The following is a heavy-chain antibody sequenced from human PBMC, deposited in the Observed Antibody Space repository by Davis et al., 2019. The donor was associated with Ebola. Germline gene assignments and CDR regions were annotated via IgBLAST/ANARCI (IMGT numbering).Heavy chain of an antibody. CDR3: ARRGYCTGGSCLRYYYYYGMDV. D-gene: IGHD2-15*01. V-gene: IGHV1-46*01. CDR2: INPSGGST. CDR1: GYTFTSYY. Sequence: ASVKVSCKASGYTFTSYYMHWVRQAPGQGLEWMGIINPSGGSTSYAQKFQGRVTMTRDTSTSTVYMELSSLRSEDTAVYYCARRGYCTGGSCLRYYYYYGMDVWGQGTTVTVSS. J-gene: IGHJ6*02.